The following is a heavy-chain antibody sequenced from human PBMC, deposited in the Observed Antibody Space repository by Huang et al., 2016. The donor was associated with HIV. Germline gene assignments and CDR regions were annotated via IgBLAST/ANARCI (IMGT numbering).Heavy chain of an antibody. CDR3: ARGSRQGKYYYGSGTAY. Sequence: EVQLVESGGGLVQPGGSLRLSCAASGFTFSSYWMHWVRQVPGKGLGWVSHIKRDGRSTSYAGSVKGRFTISRDNAKNTLYLQMNSLRAEDTAVYYCARGSRQGKYYYGSGTAYWGQGTLVTVSS. V-gene: IGHV3-74*01. CDR2: IKRDGRST. CDR1: GFTFSSYW. D-gene: IGHD3-10*01. J-gene: IGHJ4*02.